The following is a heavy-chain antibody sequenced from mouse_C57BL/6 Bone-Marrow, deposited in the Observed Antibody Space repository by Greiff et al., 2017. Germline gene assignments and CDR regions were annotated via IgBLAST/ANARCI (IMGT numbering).Heavy chain of an antibody. V-gene: IGHV5-6*01. CDR3: ARDDYAGYFDV. Sequence: EVKLMESGGDLVKPGGSLKLSCAASGFTFSSYGMSWVRQTPDKRLEWVATISSGGSYTYYPDSVKGRFTISRDNAKNTLYLQMSSLKSEDTAMYYCARDDYAGYFDVRGTGTTVTVPA. CDR1: GFTFSSYG. CDR2: ISSGGSYT. J-gene: IGHJ1*03. D-gene: IGHD2-4*01.